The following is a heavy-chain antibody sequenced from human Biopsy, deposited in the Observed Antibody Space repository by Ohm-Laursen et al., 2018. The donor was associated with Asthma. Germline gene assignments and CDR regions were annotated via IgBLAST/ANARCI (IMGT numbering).Heavy chain of an antibody. Sequence: SLRLSCAASGFTFSNYGMHWVRQAPGKGLDWVAVISFDGSNKNYTDSVKGRFTISRDNSRNTLLLQMNSLGAEDTAVYYCAKDVFPGWELRRGPDYWGQGTLVTVSS. CDR2: ISFDGSNK. J-gene: IGHJ4*02. D-gene: IGHD1-26*01. CDR3: AKDVFPGWELRRGPDY. CDR1: GFTFSNYG. V-gene: IGHV3-30*18.